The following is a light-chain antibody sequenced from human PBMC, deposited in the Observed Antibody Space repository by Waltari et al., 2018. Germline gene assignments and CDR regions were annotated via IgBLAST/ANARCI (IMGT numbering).Light chain of an antibody. Sequence: SVLHSSNNNISFAWDQQNPGQPPKLLIYWASTRRSGVPDRFSGSGSGTDFTLTISSLQAEDVAVYYCQKFQSHLRTFGQGTKVEIK. CDR2: WAS. CDR3: QKFQSHLRT. V-gene: IGKV4-1*01. CDR1: SVLHSSNNNIS. J-gene: IGKJ1*01.